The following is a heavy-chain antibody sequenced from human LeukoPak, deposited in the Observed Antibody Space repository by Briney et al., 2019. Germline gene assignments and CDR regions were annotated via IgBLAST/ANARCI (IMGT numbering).Heavy chain of an antibody. D-gene: IGHD6-6*01. CDR3: ARLYSSSSGRALDY. J-gene: IGHJ4*02. V-gene: IGHV3-48*03. CDR1: GFTFSSYG. Sequence: GGSLGLSCAASGFTFSSYGMNWVRQAPGKGLEWVSYISSSGSNIYYADSVKGRFTISRDNAKNSLFLQMNSLRAEDTAVYYCARLYSSSSGRALDYWGQGTLVTVSS. CDR2: ISSSGSNI.